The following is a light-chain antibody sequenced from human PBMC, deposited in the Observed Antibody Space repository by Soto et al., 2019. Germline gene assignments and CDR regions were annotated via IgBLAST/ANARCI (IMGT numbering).Light chain of an antibody. Sequence: QSVLTQPPSVSGAPGQKVTISCSGTTSNIGAGFDVHWYQLLPGTAPKLVIYANTDRPSGVPDRFSGSKSGTSASLAITGLQAEDEADYYCQSYDSGLSGSIFGGGTQLTVL. J-gene: IGLJ2*01. CDR2: ANT. V-gene: IGLV1-40*01. CDR1: TSNIGAGFD. CDR3: QSYDSGLSGSI.